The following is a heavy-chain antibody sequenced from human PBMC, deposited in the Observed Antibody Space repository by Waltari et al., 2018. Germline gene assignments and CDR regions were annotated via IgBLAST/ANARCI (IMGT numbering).Heavy chain of an antibody. D-gene: IGHD1-26*01. CDR1: GLTFASYT. Sequence: EVQLVESGGGLVTPGGSLRLPCSASGLTFASYTQNWVRQAPGKGLVWLSSIRSSTTYIFYAGAVKGRFTISRDNAKNTLYLQMNSLRAEDTAVYYCATTLKVGSPSNFDFWGQGTLVTVSS. V-gene: IGHV3-21*01. CDR3: ATTLKVGSPSNFDF. CDR2: IRSSTTYI. J-gene: IGHJ4*02.